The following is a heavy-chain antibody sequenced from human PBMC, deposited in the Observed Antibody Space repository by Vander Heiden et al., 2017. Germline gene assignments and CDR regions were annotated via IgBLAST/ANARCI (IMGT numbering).Heavy chain of an antibody. D-gene: IGHD6-19*01. Sequence: EVQLLESGGGLVQPGGSLRLSCAASGFTFSSHAMSWVSQAPGKGLEWVSAISGSGGSTYYADSVKGRFTISRDNSKNTLHLQMNSLRAEDTAVYYCAKDFILGGQWLVPGAFDIWGQGTMVTVSS. CDR3: AKDFILGGQWLVPGAFDI. CDR1: GFTFSSHA. V-gene: IGHV3-23*01. CDR2: ISGSGGST. J-gene: IGHJ3*02.